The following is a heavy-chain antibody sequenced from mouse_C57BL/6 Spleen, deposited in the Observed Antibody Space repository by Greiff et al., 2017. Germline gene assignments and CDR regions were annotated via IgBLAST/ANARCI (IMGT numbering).Heavy chain of an antibody. D-gene: IGHD3-1*01. CDR1: GYSFTGYY. CDR2: INPSTGGT. J-gene: IGHJ3*01. V-gene: IGHV1-42*01. Sequence: VQLQQSGPELVKPGASVKISCKASGYSFTGYYMNWVKQSPEKSLEWIGEINPSTGGTTYNQKFKAKATLTVDKSSSTAYMQLKSLTSEDSAVYYCARSGWDVGFAYWGQGTLVTVSA. CDR3: ARSGWDVGFAY.